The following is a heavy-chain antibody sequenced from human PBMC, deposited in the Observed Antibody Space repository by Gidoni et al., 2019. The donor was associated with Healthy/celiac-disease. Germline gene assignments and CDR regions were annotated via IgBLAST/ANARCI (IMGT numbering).Heavy chain of an antibody. J-gene: IGHJ4*02. Sequence: QLQLQESGPGLVKPSETLSLTCTVSGGPISPSSYSWGWIRQPPGKGLEWIGSIYYSGSTYYNPSLKSRVTISVDTSKNQFSLKLSSVTAADTAVYYCARLLGARRGSRTARPKYYFDYWGQGTLVTVSS. CDR3: ARLLGARRGSRTARPKYYFDY. CDR2: IYYSGST. V-gene: IGHV4-39*01. CDR1: GGPISPSSYS. D-gene: IGHD6-6*01.